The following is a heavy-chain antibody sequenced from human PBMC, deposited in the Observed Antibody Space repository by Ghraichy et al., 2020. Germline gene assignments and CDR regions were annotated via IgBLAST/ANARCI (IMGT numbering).Heavy chain of an antibody. V-gene: IGHV4-31*03. J-gene: IGHJ4*02. CDR3: ATSNRVDYFTS. CDR2: IHSRGTT. CDR1: GGSINSGGSY. Sequence: SETLSLTCTVSGGSINSGGSYWSWIRQHPGMGLEWIGYIHSRGTTHYNPSFTSRVDIRMDMSAKRISLRLASMTAADTAVYYCATSNRVDYFTSWGQGTLVTVSS. D-gene: IGHD3-10*01.